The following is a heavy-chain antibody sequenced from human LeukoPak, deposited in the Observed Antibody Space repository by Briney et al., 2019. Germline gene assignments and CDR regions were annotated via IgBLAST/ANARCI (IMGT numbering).Heavy chain of an antibody. CDR3: ARGGYHHGFDI. D-gene: IGHD2-15*01. V-gene: IGHV3-74*01. Sequence: GGSLRLSCAASGFTFNSYWFHWVRQAPGKGLVWVSRINSDGSDTIYAYSVKGRFTSSRDNAKSTVYLQMNSLKAEDTAVYYCARGGYHHGFDIWGQGTMVTVSS. J-gene: IGHJ3*02. CDR1: GFTFNSYW. CDR2: INSDGSDT.